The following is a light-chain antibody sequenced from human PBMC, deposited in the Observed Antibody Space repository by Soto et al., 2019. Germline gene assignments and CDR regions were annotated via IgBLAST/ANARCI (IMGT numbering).Light chain of an antibody. J-gene: IGKJ5*01. CDR1: QGISSY. CDR3: QGLSDYPIT. Sequence: DIQLTQSPSFLSASVGDRVTITCRASQGISSYLAWYQQKPGEAPKFLIYAASTLRGVVPSRFSGSGSGTELTLTISSLQPEDFATHYCQGLSDYPITFGQGTRLEIK. CDR2: AAS. V-gene: IGKV1-9*01.